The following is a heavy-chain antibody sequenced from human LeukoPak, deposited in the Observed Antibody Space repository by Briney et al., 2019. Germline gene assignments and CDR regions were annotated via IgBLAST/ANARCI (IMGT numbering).Heavy chain of an antibody. V-gene: IGHV3-48*02. D-gene: IGHD3-10*01. CDR1: GFTFSSYE. Sequence: PGGSLRLSCAASGFTFSSYEMNWVRQAPGKGLEWISYISSSSGSIYYADSVKGRFTISRDNAKNSLYLQMNSLRDEDTAVYYCARDPEYDTSSYWYDYWGQGTLVTVSS. J-gene: IGHJ4*02. CDR2: ISSSSGSI. CDR3: ARDPEYDTSSYWYDY.